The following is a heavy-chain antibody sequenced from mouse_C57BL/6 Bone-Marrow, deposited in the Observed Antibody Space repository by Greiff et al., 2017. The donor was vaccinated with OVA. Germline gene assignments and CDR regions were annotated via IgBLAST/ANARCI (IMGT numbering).Heavy chain of an antibody. V-gene: IGHV1-22*01. CDR1: GYTFTDYN. CDR3: ARNGIYDGYWDAMDY. J-gene: IGHJ4*01. D-gene: IGHD2-3*01. Sequence: VQLQQSGPELVKPGASVKMSCKASGYTFTDYNMHWVKQSHGKSLEWIGYINPNNGGTSYNQKFKGKATLTVNKSSSTAYMELRSLTSEDSAVYYCARNGIYDGYWDAMDYWGQGTSVTVSS. CDR2: INPNNGGT.